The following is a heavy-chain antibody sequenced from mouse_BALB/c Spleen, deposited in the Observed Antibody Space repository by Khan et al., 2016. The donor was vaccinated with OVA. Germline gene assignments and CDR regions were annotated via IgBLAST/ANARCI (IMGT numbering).Heavy chain of an antibody. CDR1: GFTFSSFA. CDR3: TRSLVDYYAMDY. Sequence: EVELVESGGGVVKPGGSLQLSCSASGFTFSSFAMSWVRQTPERRLEWVATISTGGHYTFYPDSVKGRFTIYRDNARNTLYLQMRSLRSEDTAMYYCTRSLVDYYAMDYWGQGTSVTVSS. D-gene: IGHD2-2*01. CDR2: ISTGGHYT. J-gene: IGHJ4*01. V-gene: IGHV5-9-3*01.